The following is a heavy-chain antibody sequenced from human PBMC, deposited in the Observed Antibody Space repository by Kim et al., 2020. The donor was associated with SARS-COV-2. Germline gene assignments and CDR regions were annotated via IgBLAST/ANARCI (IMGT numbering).Heavy chain of an antibody. J-gene: IGHJ3*02. V-gene: IGHV1-69*13. D-gene: IGHD3-22*01. CDR2: IIPIFCTA. CDR3: ARGRMIVVVHDAFDI. CDR1: GGTFSSYA. Sequence: SVKVSCKASGGTFSSYAISWVRQAPGQGLEWMGGIIPIFCTANYAQKFQGRVTITADESTSTAYMELSSLRSEDTAVYYCARGRMIVVVHDAFDIWGQGTMVTVSS.